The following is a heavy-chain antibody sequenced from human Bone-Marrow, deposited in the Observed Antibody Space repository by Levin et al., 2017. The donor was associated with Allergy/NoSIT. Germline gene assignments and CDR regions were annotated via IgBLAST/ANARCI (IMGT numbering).Heavy chain of an antibody. D-gene: IGHD3-22*01. CDR1: GSTFSRFV. CDR3: ATAGPTSGYADAFEF. Sequence: GGSLRLSCSVSGSTFSRFVLHWVRQAPGKGLEWVAVISHDERSIIYADSVRGRFTISKDNAKDTMYLQMNSLRDEDTAVYYCATAGPTSGYADAFEFWGQGTMVTVSS. V-gene: IGHV3-30*04. CDR2: ISHDERSI. J-gene: IGHJ3*01.